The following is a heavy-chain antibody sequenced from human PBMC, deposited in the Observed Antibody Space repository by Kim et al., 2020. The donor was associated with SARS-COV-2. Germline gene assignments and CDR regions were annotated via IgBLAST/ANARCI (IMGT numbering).Heavy chain of an antibody. J-gene: IGHJ6*02. CDR1: EFSLSDYA. Sequence: GGSLRLSCTASEFSLSDYAMSWVRQSPGKGLEWVSTISGSGGDTYYTDSVKGRFTSSRDNPKNTLFLQMNNLRDDDTAVFYCVRGPGTTRRGFDYYAMDVWGQGTTVTVSS. V-gene: IGHV3-23*01. CDR3: VRGPGTTRRGFDYYAMDV. D-gene: IGHD1-1*01. CDR2: ISGSGGDT.